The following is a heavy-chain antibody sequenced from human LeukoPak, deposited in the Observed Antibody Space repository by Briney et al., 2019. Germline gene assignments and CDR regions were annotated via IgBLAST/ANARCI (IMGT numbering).Heavy chain of an antibody. CDR2: IYSDGSNK. J-gene: IGHJ4*02. CDR1: GFTFSSYG. V-gene: IGHV3-30*02. D-gene: IGHD4-17*01. CDR3: AKELGAATTSAFDY. Sequence: GGSLRLSCAASGFTFSSYGMHWVRQAPGKGLEWVALIYSDGSNKYYADSVKGRFTISRDNSKNTLYLQMNSLRGEDTAVYYCAKELGAATTSAFDYWGQGSLVTVSS.